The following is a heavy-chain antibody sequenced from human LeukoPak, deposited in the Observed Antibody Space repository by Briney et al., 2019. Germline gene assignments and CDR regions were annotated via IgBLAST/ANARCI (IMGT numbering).Heavy chain of an antibody. CDR2: ISAYNGNT. CDR1: GYTFTSYG. Sequence: ASVKVSCKASGYTFTSYGISWVRQAPGQGLEWRGWISAYNGNTNYAQKLQGRVTMTTDTSTSTAYMELRSLRSDDTAVYYCARADYYGSGIDAFDIWGQGTMVTVSS. V-gene: IGHV1-18*01. D-gene: IGHD3-10*01. CDR3: ARADYYGSGIDAFDI. J-gene: IGHJ3*02.